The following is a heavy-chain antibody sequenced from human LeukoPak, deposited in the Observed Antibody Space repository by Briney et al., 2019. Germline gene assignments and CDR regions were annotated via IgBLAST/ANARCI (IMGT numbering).Heavy chain of an antibody. Sequence: GGSLRLSCAASGFTFSSYGMHWVRQAPGKGLEWVAFIRYDGSNKYYADSVKGRFTISRDNSKNTLYLQMNSLRAEDTAVYYCARDMAALATLIDYWGQGTLVTVSS. D-gene: IGHD5-24*01. CDR3: ARDMAALATLIDY. CDR1: GFTFSSYG. V-gene: IGHV3-30*02. J-gene: IGHJ4*02. CDR2: IRYDGSNK.